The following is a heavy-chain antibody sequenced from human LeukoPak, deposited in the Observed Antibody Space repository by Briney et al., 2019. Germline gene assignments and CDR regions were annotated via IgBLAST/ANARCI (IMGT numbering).Heavy chain of an antibody. D-gene: IGHD6-19*01. Sequence: GGSVRHLYSASGFNFSNYPMIGVRQAPGKGLECGSAITRSGPRTYYADPVKGRFTISRANSKNTLYLQMNSLRGDDPAVYYCTVAATDAFYIWGQGTMVPVSS. V-gene: IGHV3-23*01. CDR3: TVAATDAFYI. CDR2: ITRSGPRT. J-gene: IGHJ3*02. CDR1: GFNFSNYP.